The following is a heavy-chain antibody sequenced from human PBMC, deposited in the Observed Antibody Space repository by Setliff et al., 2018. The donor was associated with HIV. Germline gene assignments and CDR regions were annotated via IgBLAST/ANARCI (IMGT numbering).Heavy chain of an antibody. D-gene: IGHD3-9*01. V-gene: IGHV4-59*11. J-gene: IGHJ3*02. Sequence: PSETLSLTCTVSRDSINGHWWSWIRQPPGKGLEWTGSIHYSGITHYNPSLKSRLTMSVDTSKNQVSLKLTSVTAADTAVYYCARYKCINFACVGFDTWGQGTVVTV. CDR2: IHYSGIT. CDR3: ARYKCINFACVGFDT. CDR1: RDSINGHW.